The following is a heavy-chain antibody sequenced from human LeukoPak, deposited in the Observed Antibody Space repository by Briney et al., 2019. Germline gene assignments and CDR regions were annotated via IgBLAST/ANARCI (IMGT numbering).Heavy chain of an antibody. D-gene: IGHD5-24*01. CDR3: AKGPDPRDEVWWGLDY. J-gene: IGHJ4*02. Sequence: PGGSLRLSCAASGFTFSSYGMHWVRQAPGKGLEWVAIISYDGSNKYYADSMKGRFTISRDNSKNTLYLQMNSLRAEDTAVYYCAKGPDPRDEVWWGLDYWGQGTLVTVSS. CDR1: GFTFSSYG. CDR2: ISYDGSNK. V-gene: IGHV3-30*18.